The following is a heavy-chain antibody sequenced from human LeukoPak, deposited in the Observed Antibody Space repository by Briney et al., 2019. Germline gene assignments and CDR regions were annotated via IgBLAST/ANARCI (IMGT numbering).Heavy chain of an antibody. CDR2: INHSGST. D-gene: IGHD6-13*01. CDR3: ARVEGRYSSSWYRGYFDY. V-gene: IGHV4-34*01. Sequence: KPSETLSLTCTVSGGSISSDYWSWIRQPPGKGLEWIGEINHSGSTNYNPSLKSRVTISVDTSKNQFSLKLSSVTAADTAVYYCARVEGRYSSSWYRGYFDYWGQGTLVTVSS. CDR1: GGSISSDY. J-gene: IGHJ4*02.